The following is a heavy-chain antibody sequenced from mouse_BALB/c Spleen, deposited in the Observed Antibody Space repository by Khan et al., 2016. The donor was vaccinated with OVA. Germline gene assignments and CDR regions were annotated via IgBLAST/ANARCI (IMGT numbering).Heavy chain of an antibody. Sequence: QVQLQQPGAELVKPGASVKLSCKTSGYTFTNYWVHWVKQRPGQGLEWIGEISPGDGRSTNNENFKNKATLTVEISSTTAYIQLSSLTSEDSAVYYCARNAYFGNYFDYWGQGTTLTVSS. J-gene: IGHJ2*01. CDR3: ARNAYFGNYFDY. D-gene: IGHD2-10*01. CDR1: GYTFTNYW. CDR2: ISPGDGRS. V-gene: IGHV1S81*02.